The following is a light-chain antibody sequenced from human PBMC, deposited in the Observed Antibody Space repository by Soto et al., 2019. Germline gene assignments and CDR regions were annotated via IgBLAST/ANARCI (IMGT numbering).Light chain of an antibody. CDR1: SSDVGGYNY. Sequence: QSALTQPASVSGSPGQSITISCTGTSSDVGGYNYVSWYQQHPGIAPKLLIYGVTNRPSGVSPRFSGSKSGNTASLTISGRQAEDEADYHCSSYTSASTRLYLFGTGTKVTVL. J-gene: IGLJ1*01. CDR3: SSYTSASTRLYL. CDR2: GVT. V-gene: IGLV2-14*01.